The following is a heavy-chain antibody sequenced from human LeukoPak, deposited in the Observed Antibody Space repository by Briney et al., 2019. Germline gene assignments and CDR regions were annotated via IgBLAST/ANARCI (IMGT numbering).Heavy chain of an antibody. V-gene: IGHV4-59*01. CDR1: GGSISSYY. Sequence: SETLSLTCTVSGGSISSYYWSLIRQPPGKGLEWIGYIYYSGSTNYNPSLKSRVTISVDTSKNQFSLKLSSVTAADTAVYYCARDYYGSGSYPHYYYYGMDVWGQGTTVTVSS. J-gene: IGHJ6*02. CDR2: IYYSGST. D-gene: IGHD3-10*01. CDR3: ARDYYGSGSYPHYYYYGMDV.